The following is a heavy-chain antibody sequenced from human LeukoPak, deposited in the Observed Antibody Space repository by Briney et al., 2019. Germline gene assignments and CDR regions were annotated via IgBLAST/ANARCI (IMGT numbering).Heavy chain of an antibody. D-gene: IGHD3-22*01. CDR2: INPNSGGT. J-gene: IGHJ1*01. CDR3: ARQSDRSGYSDMYFQH. V-gene: IGHV1-2*02. Sequence: ASVKVSCKASGYTFTDYYIHWVRQAPGQGLEWMGWINPNSGGTNSAQKFQGRVTMTKDTSISTAYMELSRLRSDDTAVYFCARQSDRSGYSDMYFQHWGQGTLVSVSS. CDR1: GYTFTDYY.